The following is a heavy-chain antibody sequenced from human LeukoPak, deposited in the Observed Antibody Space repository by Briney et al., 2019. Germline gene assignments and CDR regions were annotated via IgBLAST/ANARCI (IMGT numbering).Heavy chain of an antibody. CDR1: GFTFSNYA. Sequence: PGGSLRLSCTASGFTFSNYAMTWVRQAPGKGLEWVSGISGNGGSTYYADSAKGRFTISRDYSKNSLHLQMNSLRAEDTAVYYCAKTSGSYFAGFDCWGQGTLVTVSS. J-gene: IGHJ4*02. V-gene: IGHV3-23*01. D-gene: IGHD3-22*01. CDR2: ISGNGGST. CDR3: AKTSGSYFAGFDC.